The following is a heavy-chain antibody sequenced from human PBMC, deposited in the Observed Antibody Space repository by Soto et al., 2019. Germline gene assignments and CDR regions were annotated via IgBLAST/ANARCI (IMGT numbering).Heavy chain of an antibody. CDR1: GYTLTDLS. CDR3: ARWANYYDSSGYFDWFDP. CDR2: ISAYNGNT. Sequence: ASVKVSCKVSGYTLTDLSMHWVRQAPGQGLEWMGWISAYNGNTNYAQKLQGRVTMTTDTSTSTAYMELRSLRSDDTAVYYCARWANYYDSSGYFDWFDPWGQGTLVTVSS. J-gene: IGHJ5*02. D-gene: IGHD3-22*01. V-gene: IGHV1-18*01.